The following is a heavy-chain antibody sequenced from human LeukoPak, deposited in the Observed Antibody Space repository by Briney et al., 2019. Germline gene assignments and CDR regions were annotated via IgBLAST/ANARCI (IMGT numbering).Heavy chain of an antibody. D-gene: IGHD2-2*01. Sequence: PGGSLRLSCAASGFTFSNAWMSWVRQAPGKGLEWVGRIKSKTDGGTTDYAAPVKGRFTISRDDSKNTLYLQMNSLKTEDTAVYYCTTEVGVVVVPAAGNPTDYWGQGTLVTVSS. CDR1: GFTFSNAW. V-gene: IGHV3-15*01. CDR2: IKSKTDGGTT. CDR3: TTEVGVVVVPAAGNPTDY. J-gene: IGHJ4*02.